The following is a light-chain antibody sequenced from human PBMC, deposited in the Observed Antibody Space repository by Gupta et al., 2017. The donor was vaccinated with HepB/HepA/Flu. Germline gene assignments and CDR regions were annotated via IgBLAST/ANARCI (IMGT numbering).Light chain of an antibody. CDR1: QNILTW. CDR2: KAS. CDR3: QQDDRSPGT. V-gene: IGKV1-5*03. J-gene: IGKJ1*01. Sequence: DTQMTQSPSTLSASVGDRVTITCRASQNILTWLAWYQQKPGKAPRLLIYKASNLESGVPSRFSGSGSGTEFTLTISSLQPDDFAIYFCQQDDRSPGTFGRGTKVEIK.